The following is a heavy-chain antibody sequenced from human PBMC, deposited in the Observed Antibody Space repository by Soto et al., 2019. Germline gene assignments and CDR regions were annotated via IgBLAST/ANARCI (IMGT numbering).Heavy chain of an antibody. CDR1: GFTFSSYW. CDR3: ISGSVSRHAVFYY. CDR2: INSDGSTT. J-gene: IGHJ4*02. V-gene: IGHV3-74*01. D-gene: IGHD3-10*01. Sequence: PGGSLRLSCAASGFTFSSYWMHWVRQAPGKGLVWVSRINSDGSTTNYADSVKGRFTISRDNAENTLYLQMTSLRTEDTALYYVISGSVSRHAVFYYWGLRNPVTVSS.